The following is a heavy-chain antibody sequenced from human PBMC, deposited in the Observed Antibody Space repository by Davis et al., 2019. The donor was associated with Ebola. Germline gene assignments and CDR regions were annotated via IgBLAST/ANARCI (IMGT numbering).Heavy chain of an antibody. CDR2: VSGSGVTT. Sequence: GESLKISCAASGLTFRSYAMSWVRQAPGKGLEWVSTVSGSGVTTYYADSVKGRFTISRDNSKNTLYLQMNGLRVEDTAIYYCAKDTSNIWFDIWGQGTMVTVSS. CDR1: GLTFRSYA. D-gene: IGHD1-26*01. CDR3: AKDTSNIWFDI. V-gene: IGHV3-23*01. J-gene: IGHJ3*02.